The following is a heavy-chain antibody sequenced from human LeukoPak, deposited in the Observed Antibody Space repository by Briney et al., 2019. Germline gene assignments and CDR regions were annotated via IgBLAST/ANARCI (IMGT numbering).Heavy chain of an antibody. CDR3: ARDADGYED. Sequence: GGSLRLSCAASGFTFTRAWMSWVRQAPGKGLEWVANIKEDGSEDYYADSVKGRFAISKDNAKYSLYLQMNSLRAEDTAMYYCARDADGYEDWGQGTLVTVFS. V-gene: IGHV3-7*01. CDR1: GFTFTRAW. CDR2: IKEDGSED. D-gene: IGHD5-24*01. J-gene: IGHJ4*02.